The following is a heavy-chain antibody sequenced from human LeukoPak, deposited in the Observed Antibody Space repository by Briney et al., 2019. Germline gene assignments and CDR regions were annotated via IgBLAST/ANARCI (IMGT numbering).Heavy chain of an antibody. CDR2: SYYSGST. D-gene: IGHD5-18*01. J-gene: IGHJ4*02. CDR1: GGSISSGGYY. CDR3: ARGERGYSYGCFDY. Sequence: SQTLSLTCTVSGGSISSGGYYWNWIRQHPEKGLEWIGYSYYSGSTYYNPSLKSRVTISVDTSKNQFSLKLSSVTAADAAVYFCARGERGYSYGCFDYWGQGTLVTVSS. V-gene: IGHV4-31*03.